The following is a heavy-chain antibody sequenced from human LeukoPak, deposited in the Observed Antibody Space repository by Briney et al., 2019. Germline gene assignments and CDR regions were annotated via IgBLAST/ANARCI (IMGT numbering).Heavy chain of an antibody. CDR1: GFTFSSYG. Sequence: PGGTLRLSCAASGFTFSSYGMSWVRQAPGKGLEWVSAISGSGGSTYYADSVKGRFTISRDNSKNTLYLQMNSLRAEDTAVYYCAKLSSGWSHPTPGKTYYFDYWGQGTLVTVSS. CDR2: ISGSGGST. V-gene: IGHV3-23*01. J-gene: IGHJ4*02. CDR3: AKLSSGWSHPTPGKTYYFDY. D-gene: IGHD6-19*01.